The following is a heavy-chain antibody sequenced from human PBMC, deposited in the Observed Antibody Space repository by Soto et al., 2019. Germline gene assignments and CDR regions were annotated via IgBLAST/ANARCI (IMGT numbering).Heavy chain of an antibody. CDR2: ISYNGNDK. J-gene: IGHJ4*02. V-gene: IGHV3-30*18. CDR1: VFTFSSYG. D-gene: IGHD6-13*01. CDR3: AKDGDAAAAGYYFDY. Sequence: GSLRLSCAASVFTFSSYGMHWVRQAPGKGLEWVAVISYNGNDKYHADSVKGRFTVSRDNSKNTLYLQMNSPRPEDTAVYHCAKDGDAAAAGYYFDYWGQGTLVTVSS.